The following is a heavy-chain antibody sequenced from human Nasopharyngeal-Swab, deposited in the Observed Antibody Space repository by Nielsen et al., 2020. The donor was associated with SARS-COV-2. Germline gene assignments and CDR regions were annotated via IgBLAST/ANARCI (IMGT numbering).Heavy chain of an antibody. J-gene: IGHJ6*03. V-gene: IGHV3-23*01. Sequence: GGSLRLSCAASGFTFSSYAMSWVRQAPGKGLEWVSAISGSGGSTYYADSVKGRFTISRDNSKNTLYLQMNSLRAEDTAVYYCANSDYYYYYMDVWGKGTTVTVSS. CDR3: ANSDYYYYYMDV. CDR1: GFTFSSYA. D-gene: IGHD6-19*01. CDR2: ISGSGGST.